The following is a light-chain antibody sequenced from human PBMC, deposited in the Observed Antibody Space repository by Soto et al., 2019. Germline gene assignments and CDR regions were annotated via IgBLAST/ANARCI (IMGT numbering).Light chain of an antibody. J-gene: IGKJ1*01. CDR2: DAS. CDR1: QSVSSY. V-gene: IGKV3-11*01. CDR3: QQRSNWPRT. Sequence: EIVLTQSPATLSLSPGERATLSCRASQSVSSYLAWYQHKPGQAPRLLIYDASNRATGIPVRFSGSGSGTDFTLTISSLEPEDFVVYYCQQRSNWPRTFGQGTKVEIK.